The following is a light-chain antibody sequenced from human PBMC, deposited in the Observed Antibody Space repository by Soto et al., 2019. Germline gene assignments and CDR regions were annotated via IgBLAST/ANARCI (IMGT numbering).Light chain of an antibody. CDR1: QGIGSY. CDR2: AAS. CDR3: QQFHSYPRT. V-gene: IGKV1-8*01. Sequence: AIRMTQSPSSFSASTGDRVTITCLASQGIGSYLAWFQQKPGQAPKLLIYAASTLQSGVPSRFSGSGSGTDFTLTISCLQSEDFATYYCQQFHSYPRTFGQRTKVDIK. J-gene: IGKJ1*01.